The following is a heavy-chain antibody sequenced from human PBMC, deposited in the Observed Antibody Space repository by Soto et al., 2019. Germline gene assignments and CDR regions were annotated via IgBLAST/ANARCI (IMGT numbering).Heavy chain of an antibody. J-gene: IGHJ6*02. Sequence: QVQLVQSGAEVKKPGSSVKVSCKASGGTFSSYAISWVRQAPGQGLEWMGGIIPIFGTANYAQKFQGRVTITADESTCTAYMELSSLRSEDTAVYYCARDSSGSYYYYYGMDVWGQGTTVTVSS. CDR1: GGTFSSYA. D-gene: IGHD6-6*01. CDR2: IIPIFGTA. CDR3: ARDSSGSYYYYYGMDV. V-gene: IGHV1-69*01.